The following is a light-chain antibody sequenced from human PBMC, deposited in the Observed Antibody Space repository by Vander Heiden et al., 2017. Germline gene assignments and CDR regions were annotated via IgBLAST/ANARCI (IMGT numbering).Light chain of an antibody. J-gene: IGLJ3*02. CDR1: ALPKQY. CDR2: KDN. V-gene: IGLV3-25*03. CDR3: QSADRSGLHKV. Sequence: SYELTQPPSVSVSPGQTSRLTCSGDALPKQYAYWYQQKAGQAPVLVIYKDNERPSGIPERFSGSSSGTIVTLTISGVQAEDEADYYCQSADRSGLHKVFGGGTKLTVL.